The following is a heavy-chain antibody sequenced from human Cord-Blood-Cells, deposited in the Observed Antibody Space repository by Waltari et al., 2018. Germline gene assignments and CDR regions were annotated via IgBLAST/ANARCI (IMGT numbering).Heavy chain of an antibody. CDR2: IIPSFGTA. V-gene: IGHV1-69*01. Sequence: QVQLVQSGAEVKKPGSSVKVSCKASGGTFSSYAISWVRQAPGQGLEWMGGIIPSFGTANYAQKFQGRVTITADESTSTAYMELSSLRSEDTAVYYCASPMYYYDSSGTPFDYWGQGTLVTVSS. CDR1: GGTFSSYA. J-gene: IGHJ4*02. D-gene: IGHD3-22*01. CDR3: ASPMYYYDSSGTPFDY.